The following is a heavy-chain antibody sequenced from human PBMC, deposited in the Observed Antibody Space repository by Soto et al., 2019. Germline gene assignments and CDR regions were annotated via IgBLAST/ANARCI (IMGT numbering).Heavy chain of an antibody. J-gene: IGHJ4*02. CDR2: IYHSGST. CDR3: ARGKVVAAQH. V-gene: IGHV4-30-2*01. D-gene: IGHD2-15*01. Sequence: QLQLQESGSGLVKPSQTLSLTCAGSGVSISSGGYSWRWIRQPPGKGLEWIGYIYHSGSTYYNPSLKSRVTISVDRSKNQFSIKLSSVTAADTAVYYCARGKVVAAQHWGKGTLVIVSS. CDR1: GVSISSGGYS.